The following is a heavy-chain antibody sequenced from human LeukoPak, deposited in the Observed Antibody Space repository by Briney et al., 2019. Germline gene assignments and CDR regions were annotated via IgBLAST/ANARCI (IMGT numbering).Heavy chain of an antibody. J-gene: IGHJ6*04. CDR2: IYHSGST. CDR3: ARDDMVRGIKYYYYGMDV. CDR1: GYSLSSGYY. V-gene: IGHV4-38-2*02. Sequence: SETLSLTCAVSGYSLSSGYYWGWIRQPPGKGLEWIGNIYHSGSTYYNPSLKSRVTISVDTSKNQFSLKLSSVTAADTAVYYCARDDMVRGIKYYYYGMDVWGKGTTVTVSS. D-gene: IGHD3-10*01.